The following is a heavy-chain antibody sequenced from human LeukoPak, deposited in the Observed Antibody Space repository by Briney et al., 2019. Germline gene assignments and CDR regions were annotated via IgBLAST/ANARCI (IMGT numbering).Heavy chain of an antibody. J-gene: IGHJ4*02. D-gene: IGHD5-12*01. CDR3: ARDWLNYFDY. V-gene: IGHV3-30*02. CDR2: IRYDGSNK. CDR1: GFTFSSYG. Sequence: GGSLRLSCAASGFTFSSYGMHWVRQAPGKGLEWVAFIRYDGSNKYYADSVKGRFTISRDNSKNTLYLQMNSLRAEDTAVNYCARDWLNYFDYWGQGTLVTVSS.